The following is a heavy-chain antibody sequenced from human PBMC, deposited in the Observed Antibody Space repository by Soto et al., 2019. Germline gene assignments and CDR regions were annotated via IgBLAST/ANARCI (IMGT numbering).Heavy chain of an antibody. J-gene: IGHJ6*02. CDR1: GGSISSGDYY. CDR3: ARALIQLWPHYYYGMDV. Sequence: PSETLSLTCTVSGGSISSGDYYWSWIRQPPGKGLEWIGYIYYSGTTYYNPSLKSRVTISVDPSKNQFSLKVSSVTAADPAVYYCARALIQLWPHYYYGMDVWGQGTTVTVSS. V-gene: IGHV4-30-4*01. CDR2: IYYSGTT. D-gene: IGHD5-18*01.